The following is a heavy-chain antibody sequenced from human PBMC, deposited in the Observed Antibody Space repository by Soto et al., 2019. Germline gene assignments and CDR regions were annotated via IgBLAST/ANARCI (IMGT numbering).Heavy chain of an antibody. V-gene: IGHV1-46*01. Sequence: GASVKVSCKASGYTFTIYYRHWVRQAPGQGLEWMGIINPSGGSTSYAQKFQGRVTMTRDTSTSTVYMELSSLRSEDTAVYYCARGMDTAMVTVTLYYYYGMDVWGQGTTVTVSS. D-gene: IGHD5-18*01. CDR2: INPSGGST. CDR3: ARGMDTAMVTVTLYYYYGMDV. CDR1: GYTFTIYY. J-gene: IGHJ6*02.